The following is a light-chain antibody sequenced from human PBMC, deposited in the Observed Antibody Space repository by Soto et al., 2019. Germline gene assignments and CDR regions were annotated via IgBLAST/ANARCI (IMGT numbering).Light chain of an antibody. CDR1: QSVGSSY. CDR2: GTS. J-gene: IGKJ1*01. CDR3: QQYGSSLWT. Sequence: ILMTQSPLSLPVTPGESASISCMASQSVGSSYLAWYQQKPGQAPRXXXYGTSSRATGIPDRFSGSVSGTDCTITISRLEPEDVAVYYCQQYGSSLWTFGQGTKVDIK. V-gene: IGKV3-20*01.